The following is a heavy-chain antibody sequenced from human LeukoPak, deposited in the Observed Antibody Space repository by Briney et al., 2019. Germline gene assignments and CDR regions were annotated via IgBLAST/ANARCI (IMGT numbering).Heavy chain of an antibody. J-gene: IGHJ3*02. D-gene: IGHD6-6*01. CDR3: AKDPQQVAAPEITPGNAFDI. V-gene: IGHV3-23*01. CDR1: TFTPTTYC. CDR2: ISGIVDHK. Sequence: AESPRISCAPSTFTPTTYCIPWGRRAPRNGLAWVSAISGIVDHKYYADSVKGRFTISRDNSKNTLYLQMNGLRAEDTAVYYCAKDPQQVAAPEITPGNAFDIWGQGTMVTVSS.